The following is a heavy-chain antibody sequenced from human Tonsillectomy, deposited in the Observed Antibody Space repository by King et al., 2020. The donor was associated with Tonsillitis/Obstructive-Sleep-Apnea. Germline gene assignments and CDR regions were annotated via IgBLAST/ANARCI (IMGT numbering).Heavy chain of an antibody. V-gene: IGHV1-2*02. CDR2: INPNSGGT. CDR3: AREKVVVAATNYWFDP. Sequence: VQLVESGAEVKKPGASVKVSCKASGYTFIGYYMHWVRQAPGQGLEWMGWINPNSGGTNYAQKFQGRVTMTRDTSISTVYIELSRLRFDDTAVYYCAREKVVVAATNYWFDPWGQGTLVTVSS. D-gene: IGHD2-15*01. J-gene: IGHJ5*02. CDR1: GYTFIGYY.